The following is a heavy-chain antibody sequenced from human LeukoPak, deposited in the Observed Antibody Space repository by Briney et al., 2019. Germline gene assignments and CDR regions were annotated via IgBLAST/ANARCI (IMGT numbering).Heavy chain of an antibody. CDR3: ARGRAAAAGSPPNWFDP. V-gene: IGHV1-2*04. J-gene: IGHJ5*02. CDR1: GYTFTSYG. Sequence: ASVKVSCKASGYTFTSYGISWVRQAPGQGLEWMGWINPNSGGTNYAQKFQGWVTMTRDTSISTAYMELSRLRSDDTAVYYCARGRAAAAGSPPNWFDPWGQGTLVTVSS. CDR2: INPNSGGT. D-gene: IGHD6-13*01.